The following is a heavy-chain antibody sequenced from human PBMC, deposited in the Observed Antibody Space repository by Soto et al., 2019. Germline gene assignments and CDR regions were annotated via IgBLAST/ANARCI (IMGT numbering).Heavy chain of an antibody. CDR3: ARTYDYVWGSYRPSLYYFDY. D-gene: IGHD3-16*02. CDR2: IIPIFGTA. V-gene: IGHV1-69*13. J-gene: IGHJ4*02. Sequence: ASVKVSCKASGGTFSSYAISWVRQAPGQGLEWMGGIIPIFGTANYAQKFQGRVTITADESTSTAYMELSSLRSEDTAVYYCARTYDYVWGSYRPSLYYFDYWGQGTLVTVSS. CDR1: GGTFSSYA.